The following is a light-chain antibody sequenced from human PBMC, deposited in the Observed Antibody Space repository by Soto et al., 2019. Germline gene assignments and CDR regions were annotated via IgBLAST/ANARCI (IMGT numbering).Light chain of an antibody. V-gene: IGLV2-8*01. CDR1: SSDVGNYNF. CDR3: SSYAGSNNWV. CDR2: EVS. Sequence: QSALTQPPSASGSPGQSVTISCTGTSSDVGNYNFVSWYQQHPGKAPKFIIYEVSKRPSGVPARFSASKSGNTASLTVSGLQAEDEADYFCSSYAGSNNWVFGGGTKVTAL. J-gene: IGLJ3*02.